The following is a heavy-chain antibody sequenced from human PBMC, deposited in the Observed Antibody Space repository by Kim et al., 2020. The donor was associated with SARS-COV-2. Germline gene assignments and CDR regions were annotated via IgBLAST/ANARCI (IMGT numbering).Heavy chain of an antibody. CDR3: GTSSSPDDAFDI. J-gene: IGHJ3*02. V-gene: IGHV3-33*01. D-gene: IGHD6-6*01. Sequence: YYAGSGKGRFTISRNNSKNTLYLQMNSLRAEDTAVYYCGTSSSPDDAFDIWGQGTMVTVSS.